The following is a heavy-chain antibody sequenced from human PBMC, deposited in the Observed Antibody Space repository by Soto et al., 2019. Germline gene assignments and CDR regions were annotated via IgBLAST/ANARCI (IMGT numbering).Heavy chain of an antibody. V-gene: IGHV3-23*01. D-gene: IGHD6-25*01. CDR1: GXRYSSYR. Sequence: GSLRLSCAYSGXRYSSYRISWVRQTPGKGREWVAAITATGDRTYYADSVTGRFTISRDNSKKTHYLQMTSLRAEDTAMYYCATINGSLEYWGQGPPLTVSS. CDR2: ITATGDRT. CDR3: ATINGSLEY. J-gene: IGHJ4*02.